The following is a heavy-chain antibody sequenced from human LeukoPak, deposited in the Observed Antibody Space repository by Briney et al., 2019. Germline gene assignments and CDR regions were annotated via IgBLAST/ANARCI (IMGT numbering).Heavy chain of an antibody. J-gene: IGHJ4*02. CDR1: AFTFSGYS. CDR3: ARIAVADNLFDY. Sequence: GGSLRLSCAASAFTFSGYSMTWVREAPGKGLEWVSSISSSGTYIYYADSVKGRFTISRDNAKNSLYLQMNSLRAEDTAVYYCARIAVADNLFDYWGQGTLVTVSS. V-gene: IGHV3-21*01. CDR2: ISSSGTYI. D-gene: IGHD6-19*01.